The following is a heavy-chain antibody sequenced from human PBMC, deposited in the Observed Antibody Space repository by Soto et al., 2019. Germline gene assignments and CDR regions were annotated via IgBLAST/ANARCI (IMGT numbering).Heavy chain of an antibody. CDR1: GFTFTSSA. J-gene: IGHJ5*02. Sequence: QMQLVQSGPEVKKPGTSVKVSCKASGFTFTSSAVQWVRQARGQGLEWMGWIVVGNGDTKYAQKFQQRVTFTRDISTSTAYMEVSSLRSEDTAVDYCAADRGYLWGQGTLVTVSS. D-gene: IGHD3-10*01. CDR2: IVVGNGDT. V-gene: IGHV1-58*01. CDR3: AADRGYL.